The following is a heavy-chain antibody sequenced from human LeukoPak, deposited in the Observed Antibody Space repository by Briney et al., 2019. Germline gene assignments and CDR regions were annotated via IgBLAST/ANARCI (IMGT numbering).Heavy chain of an antibody. D-gene: IGHD1-1*01. V-gene: IGHV3-66*02. Sequence: PGGSLRLSCAASGFTVSSNYMSWVRQAPGKGLEWVSVIYSGGSTYHADSVKGRFTISRDNSKNTLYLQMNSLRAEDTAVYYCAKDLRRLNAYYYYGMDVWGQGTTVTVSS. CDR2: IYSGGST. J-gene: IGHJ6*02. CDR1: GFTVSSNY. CDR3: AKDLRRLNAYYYYGMDV.